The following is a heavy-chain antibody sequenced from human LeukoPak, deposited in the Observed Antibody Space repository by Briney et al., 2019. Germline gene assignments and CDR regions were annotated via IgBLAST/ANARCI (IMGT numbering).Heavy chain of an antibody. J-gene: IGHJ4*02. Sequence: PSETLSLTCAVYGGSFSGYYWSWIRQPPGKGLEWIGEINHSGSTNYNPSLKSRVTISVDTSKNQFSLKLSSVTAADTAVYYCAKEGWLQGYFDYWGQGTLVTVSS. CDR3: AKEGWLQGYFDY. V-gene: IGHV4-34*01. D-gene: IGHD5-24*01. CDR2: INHSGST. CDR1: GGSFSGYY.